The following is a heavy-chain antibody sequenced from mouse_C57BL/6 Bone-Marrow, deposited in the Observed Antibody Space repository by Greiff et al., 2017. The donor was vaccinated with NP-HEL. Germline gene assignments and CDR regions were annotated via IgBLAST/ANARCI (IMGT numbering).Heavy chain of an antibody. J-gene: IGHJ1*03. Sequence: EVMLVESEGGLVQPGSSMKLSCTASGFTFSDYYMAWVRQVPEKGLEWVANINYDGSSTYYLDSLKSRFIISRNNAKNILYLQMSSLKSEDTATYYCARDRGLYYYGSSYGGYFDVWGTGTTVTVSS. D-gene: IGHD1-1*01. V-gene: IGHV5-16*01. CDR3: ARDRGLYYYGSSYGGYFDV. CDR1: GFTFSDYY. CDR2: INYDGSST.